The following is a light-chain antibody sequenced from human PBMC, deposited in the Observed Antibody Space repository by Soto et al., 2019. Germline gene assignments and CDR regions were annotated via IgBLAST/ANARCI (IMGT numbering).Light chain of an antibody. CDR1: RGISNY. J-gene: IGKJ1*01. CDR3: KKYKRATLT. Sequence: DIHMTQYPSSLSASVLDIVTISCRASRGISNYLAWYQQRPGKVPKLLIYAASTLQTGVPSRFSGSGSGPEFPFAISSRKHEAVATYYCKKYKRATLTFGQVTNVE. CDR2: AAS. V-gene: IGKV1-27*01.